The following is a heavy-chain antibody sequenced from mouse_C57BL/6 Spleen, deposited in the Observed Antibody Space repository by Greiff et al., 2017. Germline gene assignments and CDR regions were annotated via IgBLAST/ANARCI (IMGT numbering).Heavy chain of an antibody. CDR3: ARPHDGYYWYFDV. Sequence: VQLQQSGAELVKPGASVKMSCKASGYTFTSYWITWVKQRPGQGLEWIGDIYPGSGSTNYNEKFKSKATLTVDTSSSTAYMQLSSLTSEDSAVYYCARPHDGYYWYFDVWGTGTTVTVSS. CDR2: IYPGSGST. J-gene: IGHJ1*03. CDR1: GYTFTSYW. D-gene: IGHD2-3*01. V-gene: IGHV1-55*01.